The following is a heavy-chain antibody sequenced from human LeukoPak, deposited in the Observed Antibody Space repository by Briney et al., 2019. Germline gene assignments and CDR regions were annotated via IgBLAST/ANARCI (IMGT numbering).Heavy chain of an antibody. Sequence: ASVKVSCKASGYTFTGYYMHWVRQAPGQGLEWMGWINPNSGGTNYAQKFQGWVTMTRDTSISTAYMELSRLRSDDTAVYYCARDIVVVPAAMYYFDYWGQGTLVTVSS. CDR1: GYTFTGYY. V-gene: IGHV1-2*04. J-gene: IGHJ4*02. CDR2: INPNSGGT. D-gene: IGHD2-2*01. CDR3: ARDIVVVPAAMYYFDY.